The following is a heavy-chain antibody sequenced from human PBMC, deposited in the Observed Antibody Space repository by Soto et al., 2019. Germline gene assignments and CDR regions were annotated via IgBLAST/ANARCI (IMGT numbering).Heavy chain of an antibody. D-gene: IGHD3-16*01. CDR2: STGTVVFI. V-gene: IGHV3-21*01. CDR1: GFTFSSYS. J-gene: IGHJ4*02. Sequence: TGGPLRVSCAATGFTFSSYSMHWVRRANESVLEGVAFSTGTVVFIYYAGSVRGRFTMSRDNYKNSLYLQIKGLRAEDTGVYYCARDQIMDYWGQGTLVTVSS. CDR3: ARDQIMDY.